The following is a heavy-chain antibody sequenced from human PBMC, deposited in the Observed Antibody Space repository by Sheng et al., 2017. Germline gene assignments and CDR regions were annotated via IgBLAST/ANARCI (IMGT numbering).Heavy chain of an antibody. Sequence: EVQLLESGGGLVQPGGSLRLSCAASGFTFSSYAMSWVRQAPGKGLEWVSAISGSGGSTWYADSVKGRFTISRDNSKNTLYLQMNSLRAEDTAVYYCAKKDSGITNAFDIWGQGTMVTVSS. CDR1: GFTFSSYA. CDR2: ISGSGGST. J-gene: IGHJ3*02. D-gene: IGHD1-26*01. CDR3: AKKDSGITNAFDI. V-gene: IGHV3-23*01.